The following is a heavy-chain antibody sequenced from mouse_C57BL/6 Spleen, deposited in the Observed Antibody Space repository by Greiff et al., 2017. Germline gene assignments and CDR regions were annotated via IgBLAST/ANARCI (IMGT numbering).Heavy chain of an antibody. J-gene: IGHJ1*03. CDR2: INPNNGGT. D-gene: IGHD1-1*01. Sequence: VQLQQSGPELVKPGASVKISCKASGYTFTDYYMNWVKQSHGKSLDWIGDINPNNGGTSYNQKFKGKATLTVDKSSSTAYMELRSLTSEDSAVYYCADGSSSWYFDVWGTGTTVTVSS. CDR1: GYTFTDYY. CDR3: ADGSSSWYFDV. V-gene: IGHV1-26*01.